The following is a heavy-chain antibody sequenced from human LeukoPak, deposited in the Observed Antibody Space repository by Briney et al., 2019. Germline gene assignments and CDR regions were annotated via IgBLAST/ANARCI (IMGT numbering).Heavy chain of an antibody. J-gene: IGHJ4*02. CDR2: ISSSSSYI. D-gene: IGHD3-10*01. CDR1: GSTFSSYS. V-gene: IGHV3-21*01. CDR3: ASGGLLWFGEYRFDY. Sequence: GGSLRLSCAASGSTFSSYSMNWVRQAPGKGLEWVSSISSSSSYIYYADSVKGRFTISRDNAKNSLYLQMNSLRAEDTAVYYCASGGLLWFGEYRFDYWGQGTLVTVSS.